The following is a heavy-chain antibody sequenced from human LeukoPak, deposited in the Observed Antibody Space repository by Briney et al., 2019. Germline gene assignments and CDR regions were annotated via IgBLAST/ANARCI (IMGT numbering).Heavy chain of an antibody. D-gene: IGHD4-17*01. V-gene: IGHV3-21*01. CDR2: ISSSSSYI. Sequence: GGSLRLSCVVSGFTFSSYAMHWVRQAPGKGLEWVSSISSSSSYIYYADSVKGRFTISRDNAKNSLYLQMNSLRAEDTAVYYCARGHGDDYYYMDVWGKGTTVTVSS. CDR1: GFTFSSYA. CDR3: ARGHGDDYYYMDV. J-gene: IGHJ6*03.